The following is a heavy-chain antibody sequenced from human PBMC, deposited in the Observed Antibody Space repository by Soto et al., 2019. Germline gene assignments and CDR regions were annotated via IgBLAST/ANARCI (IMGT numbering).Heavy chain of an antibody. Sequence: EVQLLESGGDIIQPGGSLRLSCAASGFTFTSYAMGWVRQAPGQGLEWVSAITGSGGSTYYANSVKGRFTISRDNSKSMLYLQTNSLRAEDTAIYYCAKDRYGDYSWGQGTLVTVSS. CDR3: AKDRYGDYS. J-gene: IGHJ4*02. CDR2: ITGSGGST. CDR1: GFTFTSYA. D-gene: IGHD4-17*01. V-gene: IGHV3-23*01.